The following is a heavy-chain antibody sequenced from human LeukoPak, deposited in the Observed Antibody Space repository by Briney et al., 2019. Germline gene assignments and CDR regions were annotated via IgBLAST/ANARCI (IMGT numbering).Heavy chain of an antibody. Sequence: GGSLRLSCAASGFTFDDYAMHWVRQAPGKGLEWVSGISWNSGSIGYADSVKGRFTISRDNAKNSLYLQMNSLRAEDTALYYCAKGEGCSSTSCYSRYYYGMDVWGQGTTVTVSS. D-gene: IGHD2-2*02. V-gene: IGHV3-9*01. CDR2: ISWNSGSI. CDR1: GFTFDDYA. J-gene: IGHJ6*02. CDR3: AKGEGCSSTSCYSRYYYGMDV.